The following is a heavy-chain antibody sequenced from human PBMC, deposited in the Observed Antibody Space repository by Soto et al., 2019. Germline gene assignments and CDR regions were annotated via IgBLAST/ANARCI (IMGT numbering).Heavy chain of an antibody. D-gene: IGHD3-22*01. J-gene: IGHJ3*02. Sequence: ASVKVSCKASGYTFSTYAMHWVRQAPGQSLEWMGWLNGGTGQTRYSQKSQDRVIITRDTSASTGYMELSSLRDEDTAVYYCARDQVGVVGGSGYPHDAFDIWGQGTMVTVSS. V-gene: IGHV1-3*01. CDR3: ARDQVGVVGGSGYPHDAFDI. CDR1: GYTFSTYA. CDR2: LNGGTGQT.